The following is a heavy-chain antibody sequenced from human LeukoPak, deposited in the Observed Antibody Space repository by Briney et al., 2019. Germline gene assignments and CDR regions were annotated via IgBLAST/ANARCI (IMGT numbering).Heavy chain of an antibody. CDR3: AKDSTSTYSSSWYIPWFDP. V-gene: IGHV3-23*01. CDR2: YSGSGGST. CDR1: GFTFSSYA. Sequence: GGSLRLSCAASGFTFSSYAMSWVRQTPGKGLEWVSAYSGSGGSTYYADSVKGRFTISRDNSKNTLYLQMNSLRAEDTAVYYCAKDSTSTYSSSWYIPWFDPWGQGTLVTVSS. J-gene: IGHJ5*02. D-gene: IGHD6-13*01.